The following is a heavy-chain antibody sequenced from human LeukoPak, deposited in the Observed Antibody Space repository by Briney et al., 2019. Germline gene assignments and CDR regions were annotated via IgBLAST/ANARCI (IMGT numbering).Heavy chain of an antibody. CDR2: MYYSGST. Sequence: SETQSLTCTVSGGSISNSSYYWGWIRQPPGKGLEWIGSMYYSGSTYYNPSLKSRATISVDTSKNQFSLKLSSVTAADTAVYYCARHGRMGTINPSYWGQGTLVTVSS. J-gene: IGHJ4*02. V-gene: IGHV4-39*01. CDR3: ARHGRMGTINPSY. D-gene: IGHD5-24*01. CDR1: GGSISNSSYY.